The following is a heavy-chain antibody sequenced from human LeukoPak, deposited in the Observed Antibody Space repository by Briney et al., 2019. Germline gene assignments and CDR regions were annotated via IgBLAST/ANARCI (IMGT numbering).Heavy chain of an antibody. CDR2: ISGSGGST. V-gene: IGHV3-23*01. CDR3: ARNENSGWGYFDY. Sequence: GGSLRLSCAASGFSFSNYWMTWVRQAPGKGLEWVSAISGSGGSTYYADSVKGRFTISRDNSKDTLYLQMNSLRAEDTAVYYCARNENSGWGYFDYWGQGTLVTVSS. J-gene: IGHJ4*02. D-gene: IGHD5-12*01. CDR1: GFSFSNYW.